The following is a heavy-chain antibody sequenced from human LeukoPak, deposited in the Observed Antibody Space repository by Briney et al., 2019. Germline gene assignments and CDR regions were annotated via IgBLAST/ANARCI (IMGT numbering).Heavy chain of an antibody. J-gene: IGHJ4*02. Sequence: ASVKVSCKASGYTFMNYGIGWVRQAPGQGLEWMGWISANNGDTKYAQKLQGRVTMTADTSTSTAYMELRSLSSDDTAVYYCAGDGYFDYWGQGTLVAVSS. CDR1: GYTFMNYG. V-gene: IGHV1-18*01. CDR3: AGDGYFDY. CDR2: ISANNGDT.